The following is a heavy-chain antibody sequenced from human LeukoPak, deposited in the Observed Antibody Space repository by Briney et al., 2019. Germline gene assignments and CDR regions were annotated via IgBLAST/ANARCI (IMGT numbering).Heavy chain of an antibody. CDR3: ARGGPPKSIAVDGRNPEYFQH. CDR2: ISYSGST. D-gene: IGHD6-19*01. V-gene: IGHV4-39*07. Sequence: SESLSLTCTVSAGSISSSSYYWGWIRQPPGNRLDWIGGISYSGSTYYNPSLKSRVTISVDTSKNQFSLKLSSVTAADTAVYYCARGGPPKSIAVDGRNPEYFQHWGQGTLVTVSS. J-gene: IGHJ1*01. CDR1: AGSISSSSYY.